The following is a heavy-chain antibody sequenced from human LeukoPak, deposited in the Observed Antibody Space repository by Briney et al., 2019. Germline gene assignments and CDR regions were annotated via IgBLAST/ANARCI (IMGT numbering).Heavy chain of an antibody. Sequence: ASVKVSCKASGYTFTSYDIIWVRQATGQGLEWMGWMNPNNGETNYAQKFQGTVSMTRDTSITTAYMELSNLRSEDTAVYYCARGPKYTNYADFWGQGTLVTVSS. V-gene: IGHV1-8*01. CDR1: GYTFTSYD. CDR2: MNPNNGET. CDR3: ARGPKYTNYADF. J-gene: IGHJ4*02. D-gene: IGHD1-1*01.